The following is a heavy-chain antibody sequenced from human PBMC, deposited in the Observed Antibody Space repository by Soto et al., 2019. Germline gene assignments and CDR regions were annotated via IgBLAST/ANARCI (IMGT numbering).Heavy chain of an antibody. CDR3: ANVPDY. CDR1: GGSLSRGGYS. V-gene: IGHV4-30-2*01. J-gene: IGHJ4*02. D-gene: IGHD2-2*01. Sequence: PSEALFLTCAVSGGSLSRGGYSWSWLRQPQGKGLEWIGYIYHSGSTYYNPSLKSRVTISVDRSKNQFSLKLSSVTSAEKSLDYYANVPDYWGQGTLVTVSS. CDR2: IYHSGST.